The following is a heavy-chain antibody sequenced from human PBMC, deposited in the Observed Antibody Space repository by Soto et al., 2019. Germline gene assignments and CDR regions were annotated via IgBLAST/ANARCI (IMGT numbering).Heavy chain of an antibody. Sequence: SQTLSLTCAISGDSVSSNSAAWNWIRQSPSRGLEWLGRTYYRSKWYNDYAVSVKSRITINPDTSKNQFSLQLNSVTPEDTAVYYCARDVELRHYYSYCMDVWGQGTRVTVSS. CDR3: ARDVELRHYYSYCMDV. CDR1: GDSVSSNSAA. J-gene: IGHJ6*02. D-gene: IGHD1-7*01. V-gene: IGHV6-1*01. CDR2: TYYRSKWYN.